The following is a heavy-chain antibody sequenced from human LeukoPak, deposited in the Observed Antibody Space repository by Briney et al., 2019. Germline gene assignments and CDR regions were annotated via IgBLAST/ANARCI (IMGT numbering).Heavy chain of an antibody. J-gene: IGHJ3*02. D-gene: IGHD3-10*01. V-gene: IGHV4-39*01. Sequence: SETLSLTCTVSGGSINSSSYYWGWLRQPPGKGLEWIGIIHYSGSTYYNPTLKSRVTISVDTSKNQFSLKLSSVTASDTAVYYCARRFAPSRNDALDMWGQGAMVTVSS. CDR3: ARRFAPSRNDALDM. CDR2: IHYSGST. CDR1: GGSINSSSYY.